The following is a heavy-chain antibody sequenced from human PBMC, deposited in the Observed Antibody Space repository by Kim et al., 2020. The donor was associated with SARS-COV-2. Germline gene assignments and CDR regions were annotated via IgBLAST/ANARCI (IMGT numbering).Heavy chain of an antibody. CDR1: GFTVSSNY. Sequence: GGSLRLSCAASGFTVSSNYMSWVRQAPGKGLEWVSVIYSGGSTYYADSVKGRFTISRDNSKNTLYLQMNSLRAEDTAVYYCASMVDSSGYPVQYFQHWGQGTLVTVSS. CDR3: ASMVDSSGYPVQYFQH. J-gene: IGHJ1*01. V-gene: IGHV3-53*01. CDR2: IYSGGST. D-gene: IGHD3-22*01.